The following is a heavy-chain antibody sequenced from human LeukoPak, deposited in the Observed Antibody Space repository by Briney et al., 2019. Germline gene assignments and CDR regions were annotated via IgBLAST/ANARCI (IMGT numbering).Heavy chain of an antibody. D-gene: IGHD6-6*01. Sequence: PGGSLRLSCAASGVTLSTYAMSWVRQAPGKGLEWVANIKQDGSVKYYVDSVKGRFTISRDNAKNSLYLQMNSLRAEDTAVYKCARIGYSSSSLDFWGRGTLVTVSS. J-gene: IGHJ4*02. CDR1: GVTLSTYA. CDR2: IKQDGSVK. V-gene: IGHV3-7*03. CDR3: ARIGYSSSSLDF.